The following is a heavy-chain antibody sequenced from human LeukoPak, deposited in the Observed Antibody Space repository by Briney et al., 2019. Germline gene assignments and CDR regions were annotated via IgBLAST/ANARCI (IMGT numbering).Heavy chain of an antibody. CDR1: GYSFTSYD. D-gene: IGHD3-9*01. J-gene: IGHJ4*02. Sequence: ASVKVSCKASGYSFTSYDINWVRQAPGQGLEWMGIINPSGGSTSYAQKFQGRVTMTRDTSTSTVYMELSSLRSEDTAVYYCARDYDILTGYFDYWGQGTLVTVSS. V-gene: IGHV1-46*01. CDR3: ARDYDILTGYFDY. CDR2: INPSGGST.